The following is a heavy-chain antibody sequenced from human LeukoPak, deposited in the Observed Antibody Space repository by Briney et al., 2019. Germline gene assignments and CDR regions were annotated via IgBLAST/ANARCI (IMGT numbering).Heavy chain of an antibody. J-gene: IGHJ4*02. CDR3: AKVAYGDYATPPFDY. Sequence: PGGSLRLSCAASGFTFSSYSMNWVRQAPGKGLEWVSAISGSGGSTYYADSVKGRFTISRDNSKNTLYLQMNSLRAEDTAVYYCAKVAYGDYATPPFDYWGQGTLVTVSS. CDR2: ISGSGGST. V-gene: IGHV3-23*01. D-gene: IGHD4-17*01. CDR1: GFTFSSYS.